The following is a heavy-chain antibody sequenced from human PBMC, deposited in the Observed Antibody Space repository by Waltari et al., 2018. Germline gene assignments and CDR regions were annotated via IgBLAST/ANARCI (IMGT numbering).Heavy chain of an antibody. CDR3: ASGSGGY. CDR2: TRNKANSYTT. Sequence: EVQLVESGGGLVQPGGSLRLSCAASGFTFSDHYLAWVRQAPGKGLEWVGRTRNKANSYTTEYAASVKGRFTISRDDSKNSLYLQMNSLKTEDTAVYYCASGSGGYWGQGTLVTVSS. J-gene: IGHJ4*02. V-gene: IGHV3-72*01. CDR1: GFTFSDHY. D-gene: IGHD2-15*01.